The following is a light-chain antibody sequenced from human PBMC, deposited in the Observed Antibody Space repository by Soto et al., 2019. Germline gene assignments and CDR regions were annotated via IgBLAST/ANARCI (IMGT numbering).Light chain of an antibody. Sequence: DIQMTQSPSSLSASVGDRVTITCRASQSISSWLAWYQQKPGKAPKVLIYDASSMESGVPSRFRGSGSGTEFTLTISSLQPDDFATYYCQQHNTYSPRTCGQGTKVDI. V-gene: IGKV1-5*01. CDR1: QSISSW. CDR2: DAS. CDR3: QQHNTYSPRT. J-gene: IGKJ1*01.